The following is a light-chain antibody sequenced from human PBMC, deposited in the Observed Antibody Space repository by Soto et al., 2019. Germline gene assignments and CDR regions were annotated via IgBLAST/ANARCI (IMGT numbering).Light chain of an antibody. J-gene: IGLJ2*01. CDR2: STN. CDR1: SASVLTSYY. Sequence: QAVVSQAPSFSVSPGETVTLTCGLTSASVLTSYYPSWYQQTPGQAPRTLIYSTNIRSSGVTDRFSGSILGNKAALTITGAQADDESDYYCALYVGSGTVVFGGGTKVTVL. V-gene: IGLV8-61*01. CDR3: ALYVGSGTVV.